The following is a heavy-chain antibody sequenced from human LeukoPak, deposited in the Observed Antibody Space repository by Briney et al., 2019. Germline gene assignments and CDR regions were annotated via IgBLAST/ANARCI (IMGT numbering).Heavy chain of an antibody. Sequence: PGGSLRLSCAVSGFTVSSNYMSWVRQAPGKGLEWVSFIYSGGTTYYAYSVRGRFTISRDNSMNTLYLQMNSLRAEDTALSYCARAQGCTSSTCRNNWFDPWGQGTQVTVSS. V-gene: IGHV3-66*02. CDR3: ARAQGCTSSTCRNNWFDP. CDR1: GFTVSSNY. J-gene: IGHJ5*02. D-gene: IGHD2-2*01. CDR2: IYSGGTT.